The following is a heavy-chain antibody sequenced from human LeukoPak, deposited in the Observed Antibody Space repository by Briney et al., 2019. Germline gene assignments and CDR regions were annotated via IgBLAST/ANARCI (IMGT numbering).Heavy chain of an antibody. CDR1: GDSISGTY. V-gene: IGHV4-4*07. CDR3: AREAITLEAFDI. CDR2: IYTTGTT. J-gene: IGHJ3*02. Sequence: NTSETLSLTCTVSGDSISGTYWSWIRQSAGKGLEWIGRIYTTGTTNYNPSLKSRVTMSVDTSKNQFSLKLSSVTAADTAVYYCAREAITLEAFDIWGQGTMVTVSS. D-gene: IGHD1-14*01.